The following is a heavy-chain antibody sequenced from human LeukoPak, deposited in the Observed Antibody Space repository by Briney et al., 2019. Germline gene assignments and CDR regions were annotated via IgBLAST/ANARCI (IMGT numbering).Heavy chain of an antibody. Sequence: PSETLSLTCSVSGGSISSYYWSWIRQPPGKGLEWIGYIYYSGSTNYNPSLKSRVTISVDTSKNQFSLKLSSVTAADTAVYYCARSYGSGGIDYWGQGTLVTVSS. D-gene: IGHD3-10*01. CDR1: GGSISSYY. V-gene: IGHV4-59*12. J-gene: IGHJ4*02. CDR2: IYYSGST. CDR3: ARSYGSGGIDY.